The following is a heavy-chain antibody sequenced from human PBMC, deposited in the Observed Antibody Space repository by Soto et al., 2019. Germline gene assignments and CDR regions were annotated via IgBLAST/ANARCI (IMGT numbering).Heavy chain of an antibody. CDR1: GGSISSDGYY. CDR3: ARDRGTAGPVDY. J-gene: IGHJ4*02. D-gene: IGHD6-19*01. V-gene: IGHV4-31*03. Sequence: QVHLQESGPGLVKPSQTLSLTCTVSGGSISSDGYYWSWIRQLPGKGLEWIGYVYYSGVTYYNPSLGSRLTISVDTSNNQFSLNLSSVTAADTAVYYCARDRGTAGPVDYWGQGTLVTVSS. CDR2: VYYSGVT.